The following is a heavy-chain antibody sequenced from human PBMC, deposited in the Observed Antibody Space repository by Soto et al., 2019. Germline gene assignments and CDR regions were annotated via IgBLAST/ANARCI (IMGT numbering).Heavy chain of an antibody. Sequence: QVQLVESGGVVVQPGRSLRLSCAASGFTFSTYAMHWVRQAPGKGLEWVAVISYDGSNKHYAESVKGSFTISRDNSKNPLYLQMNSLRAEDTDVDYCARPTVLDSGGPPDYWGQGTLVTVSS. D-gene: IGHD2-15*01. CDR2: ISYDGSNK. CDR3: ARPTVLDSGGPPDY. CDR1: GFTFSTYA. J-gene: IGHJ4*02. V-gene: IGHV3-30*04.